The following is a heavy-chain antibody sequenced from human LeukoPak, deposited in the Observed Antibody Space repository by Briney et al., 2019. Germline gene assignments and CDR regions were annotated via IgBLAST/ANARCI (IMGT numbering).Heavy chain of an antibody. J-gene: IGHJ1*01. CDR1: GGTFSSYA. CDR3: ARGPRLKYYDSSDGQRYFQH. V-gene: IGHV1-69*13. D-gene: IGHD3-22*01. CDR2: IIPIFGTA. Sequence: ASVKVSCKASGGTFSSYAISWVRQAPGQGLEWMAGIIPIFGTANYAQKFQGRVTITADESTSTAYMELSSLRSEDTAVYYCARGPRLKYYDSSDGQRYFQHWGQGTLVTVSS.